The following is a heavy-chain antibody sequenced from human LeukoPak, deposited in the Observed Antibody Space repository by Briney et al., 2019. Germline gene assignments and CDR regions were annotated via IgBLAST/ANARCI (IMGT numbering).Heavy chain of an antibody. J-gene: IGHJ4*02. V-gene: IGHV3-33*01. CDR1: GFTFSSYG. CDR3: ARDSDYGSGNADY. Sequence: PGGSLRLSCAASGFTFSSYGMHWVRQAPGKGLERVAVIWYDGSNKYYADSVKGRFTISRDNSKNTLYLQMNSLRAEDTAVYYCARDSDYGSGNADYWGQGTLVTVSS. CDR2: IWYDGSNK. D-gene: IGHD3-10*01.